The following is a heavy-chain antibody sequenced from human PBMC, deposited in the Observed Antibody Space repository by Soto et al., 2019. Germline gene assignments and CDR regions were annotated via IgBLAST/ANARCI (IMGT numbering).Heavy chain of an antibody. V-gene: IGHV1-69*13. CDR1: GGIFSRNA. D-gene: IGHD6-6*01. CDR2: IIPIFGSP. J-gene: IGHJ1*01. CDR3: AREGIADRLEY. Sequence: SVKVSCKASGGIFSRNAISWMRQAPGQGLEWMGGIIPIFGSPKYAQKFQGRVTITADESTNTAYMELSSLRSEDTAMYYCAREGIADRLEYWGQGTLVTVSS.